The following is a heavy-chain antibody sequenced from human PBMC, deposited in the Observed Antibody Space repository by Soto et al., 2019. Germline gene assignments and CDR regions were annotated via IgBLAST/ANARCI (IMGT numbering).Heavy chain of an antibody. J-gene: IGHJ6*02. CDR1: GGTFSSYA. V-gene: IGHV1-69*13. Sequence: SVKVSCKASGGTFSSYAISWVRQAPGQGLEWMGGIIPIFGTANYAQKFQGRVTITADESTSTAYMELSSLRSEDTAVYYCARVGYGGNPPGMDVWGQGTTVTVSS. CDR3: ARVGYGGNPPGMDV. D-gene: IGHD4-17*01. CDR2: IIPIFGTA.